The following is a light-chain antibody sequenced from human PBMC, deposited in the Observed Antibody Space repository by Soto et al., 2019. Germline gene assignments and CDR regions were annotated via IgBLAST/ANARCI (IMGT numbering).Light chain of an antibody. CDR2: AAS. V-gene: IGKV3-15*01. Sequence: IVMTQSPATLSVSPGERATLSCRAGQSIDSKLAWYQQRPGQAPRLLIYAASTRATGIPARFSGSGSGTEFTLTISGLQSEDVAVYFCQQYSSPPYTFGQGTRLEIK. CDR3: QQYSSPPYT. CDR1: QSIDSK. J-gene: IGKJ2*01.